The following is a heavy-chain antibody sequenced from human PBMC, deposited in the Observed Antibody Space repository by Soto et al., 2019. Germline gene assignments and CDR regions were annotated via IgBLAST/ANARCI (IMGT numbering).Heavy chain of an antibody. J-gene: IGHJ4*02. CDR2: ISYDGSNK. V-gene: IGHV3-30*03. CDR1: GFTFSSYG. CDR3: AGYSSGPEDY. Sequence: QVQLVESGGGVVQPGRSPRLSCAASGFTFSSYGMHWVRQAPGKGLEWVAVISYDGSNKYYADSVKGRFTISRDNSKNTLYLQMNSLRAEDTAVYCCAGYSSGPEDYWGQGTLVTASS. D-gene: IGHD6-19*01.